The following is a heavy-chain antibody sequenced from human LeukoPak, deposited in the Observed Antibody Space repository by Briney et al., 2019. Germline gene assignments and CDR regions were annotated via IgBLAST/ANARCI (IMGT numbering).Heavy chain of an antibody. CDR1: GGTFSSYA. V-gene: IGHV1-69*13. CDR2: IIPIFGTA. CDR3: ASPALTTVTTSSRLDY. D-gene: IGHD4-11*01. J-gene: IGHJ4*02. Sequence: GASVKVSCKASGGTFSSYAISWVRQAPGQGLEWMGGIIPIFGTANYAQKFQGRVTITADESTSTAYMELSSLRSEDTAVYYCASPALTTVTTSSRLDYWGQGTLVTVSS.